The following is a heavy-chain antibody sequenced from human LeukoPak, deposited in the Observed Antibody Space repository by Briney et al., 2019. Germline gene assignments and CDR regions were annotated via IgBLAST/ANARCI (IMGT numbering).Heavy chain of an antibody. D-gene: IGHD4-17*01. Sequence: ASVKVSCKVSGYTLTELSMHWVRQAPGKGLEWMGGFDPEDGETIYAQKFQGRVTITADESTSTAYMELSSLRSEDTAVYYCARTHDYGDDRRWFDPWGQGTLVTVSS. CDR3: ARTHDYGDDRRWFDP. J-gene: IGHJ5*02. V-gene: IGHV1-24*01. CDR1: GYTLTELS. CDR2: FDPEDGET.